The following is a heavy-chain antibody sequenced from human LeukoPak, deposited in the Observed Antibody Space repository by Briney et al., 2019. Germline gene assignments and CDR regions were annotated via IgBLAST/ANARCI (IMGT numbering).Heavy chain of an antibody. Sequence: GESLKISCKGSGYSFTSYWIGWVRQMPGKGLEWMGIIYPGDSDTRYSPSFQGQVTISADKSISTAYLQWSSLKASDTAMYYCARQSWDIVVVVAAKGQGYAFDIWGQGTMVTVSS. V-gene: IGHV5-51*01. J-gene: IGHJ3*02. CDR3: ARQSWDIVVVVAAKGQGYAFDI. D-gene: IGHD2-15*01. CDR1: GYSFTSYW. CDR2: IYPGDSDT.